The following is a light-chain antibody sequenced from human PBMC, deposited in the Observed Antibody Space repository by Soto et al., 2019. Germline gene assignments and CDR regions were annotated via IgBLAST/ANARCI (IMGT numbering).Light chain of an antibody. Sequence: QSALTQPASVSGSPGQSITISCTGTSSDVGGHNSVAWYQHNPGKAPKLMIYDVSNRPSGVSSRFSGSKSGNTASLSISGLQAEDEADYYCCSYAGSSNLVAFGGGTKLTVL. CDR2: DVS. CDR1: SSDVGGHNS. CDR3: CSYAGSSNLVA. V-gene: IGLV2-14*01. J-gene: IGLJ2*01.